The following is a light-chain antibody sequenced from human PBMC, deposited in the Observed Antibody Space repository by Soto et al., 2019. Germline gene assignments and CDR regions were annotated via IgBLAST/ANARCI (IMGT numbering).Light chain of an antibody. CDR2: DVS. Sequence: QSALTQPASVSGSPGQSITISCTGTSSGVGGYNYVSWYQQHPGKAPKLMIYDVSNRPSGVSNRFSGSKSGNTASLTISGLQAEDEADYYCSSYTSSSTRVFGGGTKLTVL. V-gene: IGLV2-14*01. J-gene: IGLJ2*01. CDR3: SSYTSSSTRV. CDR1: SSGVGGYNY.